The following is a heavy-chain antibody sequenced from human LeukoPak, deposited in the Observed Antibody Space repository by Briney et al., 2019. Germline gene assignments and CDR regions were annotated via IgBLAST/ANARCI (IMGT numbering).Heavy chain of an antibody. CDR2: ISGSGGSA. D-gene: IGHD3-22*01. V-gene: IGHV3-23*01. CDR1: GFTFGAYA. Sequence: GGSLRLSCVASGFTFGAYALSWVRQAPGKGLEWVSAISGSGGSAYYADSVKGRFTISRDNSKNTVYLQMNSLRADDSAVYNCACGSDYYYSSGYYFEILQYWGRGPLVTVSS. CDR3: ACGSDYYYSSGYYFEILQY. J-gene: IGHJ1*01.